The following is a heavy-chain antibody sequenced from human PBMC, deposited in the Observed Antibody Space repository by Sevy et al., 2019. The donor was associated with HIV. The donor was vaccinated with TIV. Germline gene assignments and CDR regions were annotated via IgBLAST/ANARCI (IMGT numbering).Heavy chain of an antibody. CDR1: GGSISSYY. D-gene: IGHD3-10*01. CDR3: ARVGGFGELLQGYYYYGMDV. CDR2: IYTSGST. J-gene: IGHJ6*02. Sequence: SETLSLTCTVSGGSISSYYWSWIRQPAGKGLEWIGRIYTSGSTNYNPSLKSRVTMSVDRSKNQFSLKLSSVTAADTAVYYCARVGGFGELLQGYYYYGMDVWGQGTTVTVSS. V-gene: IGHV4-4*07.